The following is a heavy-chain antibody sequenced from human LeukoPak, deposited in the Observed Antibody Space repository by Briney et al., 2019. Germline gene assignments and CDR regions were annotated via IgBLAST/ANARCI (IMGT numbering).Heavy chain of an antibody. J-gene: IGHJ6*03. CDR1: GYTFTGYY. V-gene: IGHV1-2*02. D-gene: IGHD1-14*01. Sequence: WASVKVSCKASGYTFTGYYMHWVRQAPGQGLELMGWLNPNSGGTNYAQKFQGRVTMTRDTSISTAYMELSRLRSDDTAVYYCARGKITGTTPIYYYYYMDVWGKGTTVTVSS. CDR3: ARGKITGTTPIYYYYYMDV. CDR2: LNPNSGGT.